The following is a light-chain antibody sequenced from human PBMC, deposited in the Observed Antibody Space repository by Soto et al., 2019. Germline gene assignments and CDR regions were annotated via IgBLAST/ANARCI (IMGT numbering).Light chain of an antibody. CDR1: QPISNY. CDR2: GAS. J-gene: IGKJ1*01. V-gene: IGKV1-39*01. CDR3: QQTHAVPLT. Sequence: DVQMTQSPSSLSASVGDTVTIACRASQPISNYLNWYQQKPGEVPKVLIFGASSLRSGVPSRFSGNGYGTEFPLPINQLHPDDNATYYCQQTHAVPLTFGQGT.